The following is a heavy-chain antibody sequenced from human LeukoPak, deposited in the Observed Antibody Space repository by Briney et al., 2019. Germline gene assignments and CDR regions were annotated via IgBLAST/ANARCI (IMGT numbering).Heavy chain of an antibody. V-gene: IGHV1-18*01. CDR1: GYTFTSYS. D-gene: IGHD4-17*01. CDR2: ISADNGNT. CDR3: AIVDHDYGDYWFDP. J-gene: IGHJ5*02. Sequence: ASVKVSCKASGYTFTSYSISWVRQAPGQGLEWMGWISADNGNTKYVQELQGRVTMITDTSTSTAYMELRSLRSDGTAVYYCAIVDHDYGDYWFDPWGQGTLVTVSS.